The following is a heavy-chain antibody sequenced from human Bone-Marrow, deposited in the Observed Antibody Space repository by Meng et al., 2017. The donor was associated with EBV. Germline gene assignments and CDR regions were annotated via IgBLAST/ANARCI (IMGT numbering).Heavy chain of an antibody. Sequence: QWQLQESGPGLVQPSGTLSLTCAVSGASISSGYWWTWVRQPPGKGLEWIGEVSHSGSTNYNPSLKSRVTISLDKSENQFFLKVTSVTAADTAVYYCAASPGWWRLDYWGQGTLVTVSS. CDR1: GASISSGYW. D-gene: IGHD6-19*01. J-gene: IGHJ4*02. CDR3: AASPGWWRLDY. CDR2: VSHSGST. V-gene: IGHV4-4*02.